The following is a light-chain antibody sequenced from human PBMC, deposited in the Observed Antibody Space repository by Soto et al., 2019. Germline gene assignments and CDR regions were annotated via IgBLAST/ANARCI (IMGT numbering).Light chain of an antibody. CDR1: QSVRSDY. Sequence: EIVLTQSPDTLSLSPGQRATLSCRASQSVRSDYFAWYQQKPGQAPRVIIFGVSTRATGVPDRFSGSGSGTAFTLTISRLEPEDFALYYCQQYGNSPLTFGGGTKVEIK. CDR3: QQYGNSPLT. V-gene: IGKV3-20*01. CDR2: GVS. J-gene: IGKJ4*01.